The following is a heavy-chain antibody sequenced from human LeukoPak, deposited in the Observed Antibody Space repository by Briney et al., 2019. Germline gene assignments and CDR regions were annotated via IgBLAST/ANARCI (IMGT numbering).Heavy chain of an antibody. Sequence: SETLSLTCTVSGGSISSYYWSWIRQPPGKGPEWIGYIYYSGSTNYNPSLKSRVTISVDTSKNQFSLKLSSVTAADTAVYYCARRGYSKTLDYWGQGTLVTVSS. CDR3: ARRGYSKTLDY. J-gene: IGHJ4*02. D-gene: IGHD4-11*01. CDR2: IYYSGST. CDR1: GGSISSYY. V-gene: IGHV4-59*08.